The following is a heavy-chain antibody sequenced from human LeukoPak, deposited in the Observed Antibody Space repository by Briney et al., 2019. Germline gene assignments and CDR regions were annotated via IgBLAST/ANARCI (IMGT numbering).Heavy chain of an antibody. CDR1: GYTFTSYG. Sequence: GASVKVSCKASGYTFTSYGISWVRQAPGQGLEWMGWISAYNGNTNYAQKFQGRVTMTTDTSTSTAFMELSRLRSDDTAVYYCARGRSSGWLFDYWGQGTLVTVSS. J-gene: IGHJ4*02. V-gene: IGHV1-18*01. CDR2: ISAYNGNT. CDR3: ARGRSSGWLFDY. D-gene: IGHD6-19*01.